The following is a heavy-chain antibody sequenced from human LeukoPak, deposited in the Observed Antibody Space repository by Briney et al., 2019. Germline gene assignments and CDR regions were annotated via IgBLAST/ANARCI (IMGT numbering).Heavy chain of an antibody. CDR2: IYYSGST. J-gene: IGHJ5*02. Sequence: SETLSLTCSVPGGSIRGYYWNWIRQPPGKGLEWIGYIYYSGSTNYNPSLKSRVTISVDKSKRQFSLNLTSVTAADTAVYYCARGGDYCNSFDPWGQGTLVSVFS. CDR1: GGSIRGYY. D-gene: IGHD4-17*01. CDR3: ARGGDYCNSFDP. V-gene: IGHV4-59*01.